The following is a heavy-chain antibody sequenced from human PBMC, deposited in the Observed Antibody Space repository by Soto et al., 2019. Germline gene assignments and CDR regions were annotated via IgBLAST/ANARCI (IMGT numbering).Heavy chain of an antibody. CDR3: ARDKDRQQLGGNYYYGIEV. D-gene: IGHD2-15*01. CDR1: GGTFGNSA. CDR2: IIPIFSTP. Sequence: QVQLVQSGAEVKKPGSSVTVSCKASGGTFGNSAISWVRQAPGQGLEWMGGIIPIFSTPDYAQKFQGRVTITADESKTTAYMELPSLKSEDTAFYYCARDKDRQQLGGNYYYGIEVWGQGTTVTVSS. J-gene: IGHJ6*02. V-gene: IGHV1-69*12.